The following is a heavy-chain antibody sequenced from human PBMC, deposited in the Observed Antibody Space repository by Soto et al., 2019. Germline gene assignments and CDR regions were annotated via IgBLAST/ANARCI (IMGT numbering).Heavy chain of an antibody. CDR3: ARDRGCSGGSCYVAFDI. CDR1: GGTFSSYA. J-gene: IGHJ3*02. D-gene: IGHD2-15*01. CDR2: IIPIFGTA. V-gene: IGHV1-69*13. Sequence: SVKVSCKASGGTFSSYAISWVRQAPGQGLEWMGGIIPIFGTANYAQKFQGRVTITADESTSTAYMELSSLRSEDTAVYYCARDRGCSGGSCYVAFDIWGQGTMVTVS.